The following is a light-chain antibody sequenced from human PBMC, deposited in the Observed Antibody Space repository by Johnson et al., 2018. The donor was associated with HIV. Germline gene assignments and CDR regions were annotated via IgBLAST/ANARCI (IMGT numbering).Light chain of an antibody. Sequence: QSVLTQPHSVSAAPGQKVTISCSGSSSNIGNNYVSWYQQLPGTAPKLLIYDTNTRPSGITARFSGSKSGTSATLGITGLQPGDEANYYCGTWDSSLSAHVFGTGTKVTVL. J-gene: IGLJ1*01. V-gene: IGLV1-51*01. CDR3: GTWDSSLSAHV. CDR2: DTN. CDR1: SSNIGNNY.